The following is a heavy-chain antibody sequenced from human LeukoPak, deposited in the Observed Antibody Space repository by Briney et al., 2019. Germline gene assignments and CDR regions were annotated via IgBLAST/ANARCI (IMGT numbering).Heavy chain of an antibody. V-gene: IGHV4-39*01. CDR2: IYYSGST. CDR3: ARREPGYFFDY. CDR1: GGSISSSSYY. Sequence: PSETLSLTCTVSGGSISSSSYYWGWIRQPPGKGLEWIGSIYYSGSTYYNPSLKSRVTISVDTSKNPCSLKLSSVTAADTAVYYFARREPGYFFDYWGQGTLVTVSS. J-gene: IGHJ4*02. D-gene: IGHD3-22*01.